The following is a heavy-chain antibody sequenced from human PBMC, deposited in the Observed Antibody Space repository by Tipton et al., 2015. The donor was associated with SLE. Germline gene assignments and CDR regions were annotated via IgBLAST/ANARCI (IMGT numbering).Heavy chain of an antibody. CDR2: INHRGST. Sequence: GLVKPSETLSLTCAVYGGSFSGYYWNWIRQPPGKGLEWIGEINHRGSTNYNPSLKSRVTISVDTSKNQFSLKLSSVTAADTAVYYCARGGGPHWFDPWGQGTPVTVSS. V-gene: IGHV4-34*01. J-gene: IGHJ5*02. CDR1: GGSFSGYY. CDR3: ARGGGPHWFDP. D-gene: IGHD2-15*01.